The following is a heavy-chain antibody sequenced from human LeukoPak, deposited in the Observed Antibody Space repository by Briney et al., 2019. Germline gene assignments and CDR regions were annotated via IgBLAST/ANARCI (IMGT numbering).Heavy chain of an antibody. CDR2: IIPIFGTA. D-gene: IGHD3-22*01. Sequence: SVKVSCKASGGTFSSYAISWVRQAPGQGLEWMGGIIPIFGTANYAQKFQGRVTITTDESTSTAYMELSSLRSEDTAVYYCARDLESITMISALGYWGQGTLVTVSS. V-gene: IGHV1-69*05. J-gene: IGHJ4*02. CDR1: GGTFSSYA. CDR3: ARDLESITMISALGY.